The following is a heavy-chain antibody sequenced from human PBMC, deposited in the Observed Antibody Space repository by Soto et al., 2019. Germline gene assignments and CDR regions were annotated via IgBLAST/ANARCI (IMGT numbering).Heavy chain of an antibody. CDR1: GGSISSSSYY. D-gene: IGHD1-1*01. J-gene: IGHJ6*04. Sequence: SETLSLTCTVSGGSISSSSYYWGWIRQPPGKGLEWIGSIYYSGSTYYNPSLKSRVTISVDTSKNQFSLKLSSVTAADTAVYYCGRGFFVGLERGPSPLFGNYGMEVGGKGTRVTVSS. CDR3: GRGFFVGLERGPSPLFGNYGMEV. V-gene: IGHV4-39*01. CDR2: IYYSGST.